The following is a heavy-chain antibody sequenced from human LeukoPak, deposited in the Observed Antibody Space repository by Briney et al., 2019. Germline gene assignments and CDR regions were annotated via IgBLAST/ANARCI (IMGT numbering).Heavy chain of an antibody. J-gene: IGHJ3*02. CDR3: VRAVPAAILGAFDI. D-gene: IGHD2-2*02. CDR2: ISSGGSPI. CDR1: GFTFSGYY. V-gene: IGHV3-11*04. Sequence: PGGSLRLSCAASGFTFSGYYMSWIRRAPGKGLEWFSYISSGGSPIYYADSVKGRFTISRDNAKNSLYLQMNSLRAEDTAVYYCVRAVPAAILGAFDIWGQGTMATVSS.